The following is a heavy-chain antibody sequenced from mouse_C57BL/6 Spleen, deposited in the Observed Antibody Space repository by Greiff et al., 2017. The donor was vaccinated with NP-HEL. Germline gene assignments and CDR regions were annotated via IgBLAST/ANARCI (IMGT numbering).Heavy chain of an antibody. Sequence: VQLQQSGAELVRPGASVTLSCKASGYTFTDYEMHWVKQTPVHGLEWIGAIDPETGGTAYNQKFKGKAILTADKSSSTAYMELRSLTSEDSAVYYCTRPPGYYYAMDYWGQGTSVTVSS. CDR3: TRPPGYYYAMDY. CDR2: IDPETGGT. J-gene: IGHJ4*01. CDR1: GYTFTDYE. V-gene: IGHV1-15*01.